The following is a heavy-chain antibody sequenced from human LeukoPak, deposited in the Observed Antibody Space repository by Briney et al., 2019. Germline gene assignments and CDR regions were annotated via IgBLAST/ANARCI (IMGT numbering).Heavy chain of an antibody. CDR2: ISYDGSNK. V-gene: IGHV3-30-3*01. CDR1: GFTFSSYA. CDR3: ARDRKSYYYDSSGCLGY. Sequence: GGSLRLSCAASGFTFSSYAMHWVRQAPGKGLEWVAVISYDGSNKYYADSVKGRFTISRDNSKNTLYLQMNSLRAEDTAVYYCARDRKSYYYDSSGCLGYWGQGTLVTVSS. D-gene: IGHD3-22*01. J-gene: IGHJ4*02.